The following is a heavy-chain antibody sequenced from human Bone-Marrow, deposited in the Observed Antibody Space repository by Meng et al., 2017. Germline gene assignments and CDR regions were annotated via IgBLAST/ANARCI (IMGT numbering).Heavy chain of an antibody. CDR3: AREYCGGDCYSGLSLDY. D-gene: IGHD2-21*02. CDR2: ISAYNGNT. CDR1: GYTFTSYG. Sequence: ASVKVSCKASGYTFTSYGISWVRQAPGQGLEWMGWISAYNGNTNYAQKLQGRVTMTTDTSTSTAYMELRSLRSDDTAVYYCAREYCGGDCYSGLSLDYWGQGTLVTVLL. V-gene: IGHV1-18*01. J-gene: IGHJ4*02.